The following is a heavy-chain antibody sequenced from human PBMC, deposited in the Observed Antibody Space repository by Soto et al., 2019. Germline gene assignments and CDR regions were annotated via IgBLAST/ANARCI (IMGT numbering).Heavy chain of an antibody. V-gene: IGHV3-21*01. CDR3: ARDFYYDSSGYYYAEYFQH. D-gene: IGHD3-22*01. CDR1: GFTFSSYS. Sequence: GGSLRLSCAASGFTFSSYSMHWVRQAPWKGLEWVSSISSSSSYIYYADSVKGRFTISRDNAKNSLYLQMNSLRAEDTAVYYCARDFYYDSSGYYYAEYFQHWGQGTLVTVSS. CDR2: ISSSSSYI. J-gene: IGHJ1*01.